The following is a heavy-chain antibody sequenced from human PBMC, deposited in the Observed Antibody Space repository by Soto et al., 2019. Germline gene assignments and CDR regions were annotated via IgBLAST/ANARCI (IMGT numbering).Heavy chain of an antibody. D-gene: IGHD3-16*01. V-gene: IGHV4-39*01. J-gene: IGHJ4*02. CDR3: ARGFGRSHFDY. Sequence: QLQLQESGPGLVKPSETLSLTCTVSGGSISSSDSYWGWIRQPPGKGLEWIGSFAYSGSTYSIPSLKSRVTISVDTSKIQLSLKVTSVTAADTAVYYCARGFGRSHFDYWGQGTLVTVSS. CDR2: FAYSGST. CDR1: GGSISSSDSY.